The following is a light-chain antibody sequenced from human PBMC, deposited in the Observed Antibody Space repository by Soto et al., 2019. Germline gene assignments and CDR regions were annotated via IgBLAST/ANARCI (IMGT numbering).Light chain of an antibody. CDR2: GAS. V-gene: IGKV3-15*01. CDR1: QSVSIN. CDR3: QQYNNWPRT. J-gene: IGKJ1*01. Sequence: EIVMTQSPATLSASPGERATLSCGASQSVSINLAWYQQKPGQAPRLLIYGASSRATGIPARFSGSGSGTEFTLTISSLQSEDSAVYFCQQYNNWPRTFGQGTKVDIK.